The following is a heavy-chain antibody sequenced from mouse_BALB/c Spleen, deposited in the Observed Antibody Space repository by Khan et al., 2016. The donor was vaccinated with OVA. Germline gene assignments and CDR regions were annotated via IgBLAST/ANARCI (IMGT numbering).Heavy chain of an antibody. CDR2: INTYTGEP. CDR3: ARVGYNGTMDY. V-gene: IGHV9-3-1*01. J-gene: IGHJ4*01. CDR1: GYTFTNYG. Sequence: LVESGPELKKPGETVKISCKASGYTFTNYGMNWVKQAPGKGLKWMGWINTYTGEPTYADDFKGRFAFSLETSASTAYLQINNLKNEDTATYFCARVGYNGTMDYWGHGTSVTVSS. D-gene: IGHD2-14*01.